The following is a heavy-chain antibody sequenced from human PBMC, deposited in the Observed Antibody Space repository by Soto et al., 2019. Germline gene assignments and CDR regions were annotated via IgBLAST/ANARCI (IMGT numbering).Heavy chain of an antibody. CDR2: ISYDGSNK. D-gene: IGHD5-12*01. CDR1: GFTFSSYA. V-gene: IGHV3-30-3*01. J-gene: IGHJ2*01. CDR3: ARPLWRDGYNWGYFDL. Sequence: QVQLVESGGGVVQPGRSLRLSCAASGFTFSSYAMHWVRQVPGKGLEWVAVISYDGSNKYYADSVKGRFTISRDNSKNTLYLQMNSLRAEDTAVYYWARPLWRDGYNWGYFDLWGRGTLVTVSS.